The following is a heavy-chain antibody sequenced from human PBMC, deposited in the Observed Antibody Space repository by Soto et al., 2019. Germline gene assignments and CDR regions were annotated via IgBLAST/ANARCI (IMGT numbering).Heavy chain of an antibody. CDR1: GYTFTSYG. CDR3: ARFGRGEYYYYGMDV. V-gene: IGHV1-18*01. J-gene: IGHJ6*02. Sequence: GASVKVSCKASGYTFTSYGISWVRQAPGQGLEWMGWISAYNGNTNYAQKLQGRVTMTTDTSTSTAYMELRSLRSDDTAVYYCARFGRGEYYYYGMDVWGQGTTVTVSS. D-gene: IGHD2-15*01. CDR2: ISAYNGNT.